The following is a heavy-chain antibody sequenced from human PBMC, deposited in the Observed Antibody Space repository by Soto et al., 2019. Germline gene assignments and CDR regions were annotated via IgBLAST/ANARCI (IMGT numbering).Heavy chain of an antibody. CDR3: ARASYSCSWPNFDY. D-gene: IGHD6-13*01. CDR1: GFTFSSYG. Sequence: QVQLVESGGGVVQPGRSLRLSCAASGFTFSSYGMHWVRQAPGKGLEWVAVIWYDGSNKYYADSVKGRFTISRDNSKNTLYLQMNSLRAEDTAVYYCARASYSCSWPNFDYWGQGTLVTVSS. CDR2: IWYDGSNK. J-gene: IGHJ4*02. V-gene: IGHV3-33*01.